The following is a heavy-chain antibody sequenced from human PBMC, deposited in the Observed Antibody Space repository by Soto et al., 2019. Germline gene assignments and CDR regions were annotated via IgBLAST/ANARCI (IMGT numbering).Heavy chain of an antibody. CDR2: IGVYANT. V-gene: IGHV3-23*01. CDR1: GFTFSSYD. Sequence: PGGSLRLSCADSGFTFSSYDMNWVRQAPGKGLEWVSAIGVYANTYYADSVKGRFTISRDDSRNTVHLQLNSLRVDDTAVYYCAKESTVGSPGDYFDSWGQGTLVTVSS. CDR3: AKESTVGSPGDYFDS. J-gene: IGHJ4*02. D-gene: IGHD1-26*01.